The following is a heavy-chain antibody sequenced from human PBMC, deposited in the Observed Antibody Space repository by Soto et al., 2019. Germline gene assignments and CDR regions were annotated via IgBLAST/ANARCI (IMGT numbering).Heavy chain of an antibody. CDR3: AKGSLVVVTAMVDY. Sequence: EVQLVESGGGLVQPGRSLRLSCAASGFTFDDYAMHWVRQAPGKGLEWVSGISWNSGSIGYADSVKGRFTISRDNAKNFLYLQMNSLRAEDTALYYCAKGSLVVVTAMVDYWGQGTLVTVSS. V-gene: IGHV3-9*01. D-gene: IGHD2-21*02. CDR2: ISWNSGSI. J-gene: IGHJ4*02. CDR1: GFTFDDYA.